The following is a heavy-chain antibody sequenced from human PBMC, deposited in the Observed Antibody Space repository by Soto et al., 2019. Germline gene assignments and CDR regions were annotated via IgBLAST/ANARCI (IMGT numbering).Heavy chain of an antibody. CDR2: ISGPGGTT. D-gene: IGHD3-16*01. CDR3: AKSISFGGVIAYTLDY. Sequence: EVQLLESGGGLVQPGGSLRLSCAASGFTFGSYAMTWVRQAPGKGLQWVSGISGPGGTTYYADSVKGRSTISRDNSKSTLYLQVNNLRAEDTAIYYCAKSISFGGVIAYTLDYWGQGALVTVSS. V-gene: IGHV3-23*01. J-gene: IGHJ4*02. CDR1: GFTFGSYA.